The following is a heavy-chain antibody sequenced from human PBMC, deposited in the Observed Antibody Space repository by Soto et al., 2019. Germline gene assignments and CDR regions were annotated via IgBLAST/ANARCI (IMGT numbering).Heavy chain of an antibody. Sequence: QVQLQQWGAGLLKPSETLSLTCAVYGGSFSGYYWSWIRQPPGKGLEWIGEINHSGSTNYNPSLKSRVTISVDTSKNQFSLKLSSVTAADTAVYYCARGLPRLTFGGVMAPSGFDPWGQGTLVTVSS. CDR1: GGSFSGYY. CDR3: ARGLPRLTFGGVMAPSGFDP. CDR2: INHSGST. J-gene: IGHJ5*02. D-gene: IGHD3-16*01. V-gene: IGHV4-34*01.